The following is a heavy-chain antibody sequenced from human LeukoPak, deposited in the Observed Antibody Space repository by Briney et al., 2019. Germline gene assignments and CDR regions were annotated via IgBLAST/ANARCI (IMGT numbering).Heavy chain of an antibody. CDR2: INPNSGGT. V-gene: IGHV1-2*02. J-gene: IGHJ4*02. D-gene: IGHD3-10*01. CDR1: GGTFSSYA. Sequence: ASVKVSCKASGGTFSSYAISWVRQAPGQGLEWMGWINPNSGGTNYAQKFQGRVTMTRDTSISTAYMELSRLRSDDTAVYYCARRLGLLWFGEGLFYYWGQGTLVTVSS. CDR3: ARRLGLLWFGEGLFYY.